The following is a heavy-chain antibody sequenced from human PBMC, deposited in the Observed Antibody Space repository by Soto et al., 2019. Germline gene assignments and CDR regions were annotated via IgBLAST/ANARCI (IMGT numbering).Heavy chain of an antibody. Sequence: GVSLKISWKGSGYSFTSYWIGWVRQMPGKGLEWMGIIYPGDSDTRYSPSFQGQVTISADKSISTAYLQWSSLKASDTAMYYCARLGNYYYYYMDVWGKGTTVTVSS. V-gene: IGHV5-51*01. CDR1: GYSFTSYW. J-gene: IGHJ6*03. CDR3: ARLGNYYYYYMDV. CDR2: IYPGDSDT.